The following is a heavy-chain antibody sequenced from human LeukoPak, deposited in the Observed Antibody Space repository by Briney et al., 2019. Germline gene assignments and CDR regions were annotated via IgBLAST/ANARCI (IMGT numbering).Heavy chain of an antibody. Sequence: ASVKVSCKASGYTFTGYYMHWERQAPGQGLEWMGWINPNSGGTNYAQKFQGRVTMTRDTSISTAYMELSRLRSDDTAVYYCARRHSFGELPFDYWGQGTLVTVSS. CDR1: GYTFTGYY. CDR3: ARRHSFGELPFDY. J-gene: IGHJ4*02. D-gene: IGHD3-10*01. V-gene: IGHV1-2*02. CDR2: INPNSGGT.